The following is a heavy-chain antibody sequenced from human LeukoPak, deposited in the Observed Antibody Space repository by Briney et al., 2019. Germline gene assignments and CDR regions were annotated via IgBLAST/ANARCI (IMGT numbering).Heavy chain of an antibody. Sequence: ASVKVSCKASGGTFRSYAITWVRQAPGQGLEWMGRIIPIRAIANYAQKFQGRVTITADKSTTTAYMELSSLRSEDTAVYYCARNSGSYYNVHWFDPWGQGTLVTVSS. CDR1: GGTFRSYA. CDR2: IIPIRAIA. D-gene: IGHD3-10*01. J-gene: IGHJ5*02. V-gene: IGHV1-69*04. CDR3: ARNSGSYYNVHWFDP.